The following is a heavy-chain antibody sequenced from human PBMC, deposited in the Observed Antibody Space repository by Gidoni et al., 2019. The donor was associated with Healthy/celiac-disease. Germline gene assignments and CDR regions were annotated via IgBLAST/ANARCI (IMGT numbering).Heavy chain of an antibody. J-gene: IGHJ3*02. CDR2: ISYDGSNK. CDR1: GFTFSSYG. D-gene: IGHD3-10*01. Sequence: QVQLVESGGGVVQPGRSLRLSCAAAGFTFSSYGMPWVRQAPGKGLEWVAVISYDGSNKYYADSVKGRFTISRDNSKNTLYLQMNSLRAEDTAVYYCAKDLPRGNAFDIWGQGTMVTVSS. CDR3: AKDLPRGNAFDI. V-gene: IGHV3-30*18.